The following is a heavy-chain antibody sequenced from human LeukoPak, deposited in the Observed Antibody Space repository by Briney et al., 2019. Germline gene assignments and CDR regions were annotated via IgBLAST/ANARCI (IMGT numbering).Heavy chain of an antibody. V-gene: IGHV1-18*01. J-gene: IGHJ5*02. Sequence: ASVKVSCKASGYTFTSYGISWVRQAPGQGLEWMGWINAYNGNTKYSQKFQGRVTITRDTSASTAYMELSSLRSEDTAVYYCARSFDGDYLTGFDPWGQGTLVTVSS. CDR2: INAYNGNT. CDR1: GYTFTSYG. D-gene: IGHD4-17*01. CDR3: ARSFDGDYLTGFDP.